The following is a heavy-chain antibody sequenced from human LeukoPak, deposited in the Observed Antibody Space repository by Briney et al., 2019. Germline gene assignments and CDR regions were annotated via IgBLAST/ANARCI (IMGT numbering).Heavy chain of an antibody. CDR1: GYTFSDYG. CDR3: ARADSSGYWEIDY. V-gene: IGHV1-18*01. D-gene: IGHD3-22*01. Sequence: ASVKVSCKASGYTFSDYGINWVRQVPGHGLEWMGWISVFHGKAKYSPSLQGRVTLTTDTPTTTAYMELRSLRSDDTAVYYCARADSSGYWEIDYWGQGTLVTVSS. CDR2: ISVFHGKA. J-gene: IGHJ4*02.